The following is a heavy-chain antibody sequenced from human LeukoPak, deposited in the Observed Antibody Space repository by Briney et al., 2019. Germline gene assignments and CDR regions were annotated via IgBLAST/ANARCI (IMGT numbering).Heavy chain of an antibody. Sequence: SETLSLTCTVSGGSISSYYWSWIRQPPGKGLEWIGYIYYSGSTNYNPSPKSRVTISVDTSKNQFSLKLSSVTAADTAVYYCARGYCSSTSCYEGYYYYGMDVWGQGTTVTVSS. D-gene: IGHD2-2*01. V-gene: IGHV4-59*01. CDR3: ARGYCSSTSCYEGYYYYGMDV. CDR1: GGSISSYY. CDR2: IYYSGST. J-gene: IGHJ6*02.